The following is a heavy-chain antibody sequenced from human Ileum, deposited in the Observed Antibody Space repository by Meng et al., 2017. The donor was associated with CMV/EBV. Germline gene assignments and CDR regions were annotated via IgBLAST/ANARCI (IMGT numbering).Heavy chain of an antibody. J-gene: IGHJ4*02. CDR2: IYYTEST. Sequence: QLQLPRTGHKPVNPSATLPPTFTLSCDSISSISSYWGCIRPSPGKGLEWIGTIYYTESTYYNPPLSSRVTMSLDTSTNQFSLQLTSVTAADTAIYYCARDQMQFYSSFSKGYFDYWGRGTLVTVSS. CDR3: ARDQMQFYSSFSKGYFDY. D-gene: IGHD6-19*01. CDR1: CDSISSISSY. V-gene: IGHV4-39*07.